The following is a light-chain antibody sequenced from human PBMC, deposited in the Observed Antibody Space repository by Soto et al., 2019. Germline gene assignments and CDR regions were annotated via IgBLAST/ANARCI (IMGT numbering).Light chain of an antibody. CDR1: QSISSW. V-gene: IGKV1-5*01. Sequence: DIQMTQSPSTLSASVGDRVTITCRASQSISSWLAWYQQKPGKAPKLLIYDASSLESGVPSRFSGSGSGTESTLTISSLQPDDFATYYCQQYNSYWGTFGQGTKVEIK. CDR2: DAS. J-gene: IGKJ1*01. CDR3: QQYNSYWGT.